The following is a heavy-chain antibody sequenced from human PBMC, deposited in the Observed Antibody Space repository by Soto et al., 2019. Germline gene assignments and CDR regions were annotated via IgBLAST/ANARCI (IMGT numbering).Heavy chain of an antibody. CDR3: ARDHRSGLYHIYDSFVMDV. J-gene: IGHJ6*02. V-gene: IGHV6-1*01. D-gene: IGHD6-19*01. CDR1: GDSVSSDSAA. Sequence: PSQTLSLTCAISGDSVSSDSAAWNWIRQSPSRGLEWLGRTYYRSKWSNDYAVSVKSRITINPDTSKNQFSLQLKSVTAEDTAVYYCARDHRSGLYHIYDSFVMDVWGQGTTVTVSS. CDR2: TYYRSKWSN.